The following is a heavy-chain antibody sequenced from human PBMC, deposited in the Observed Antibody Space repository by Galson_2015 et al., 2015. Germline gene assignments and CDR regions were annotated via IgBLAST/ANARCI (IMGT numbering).Heavy chain of an antibody. CDR2: ISGSGANT. CDR3: GNYVLETSAADY. D-gene: IGHD2-8*01. Sequence: SLRLSCAASGFTFSSYAMTWVRQAPGKGLEWVSAISGSGANTYYADSVKGRFTVSRDNSKNTLYLQMNSLRAEDTAVYYCGNYVLETSAADYWGLGTLVTVSS. CDR1: GFTFSSYA. V-gene: IGHV3-23*01. J-gene: IGHJ4*02.